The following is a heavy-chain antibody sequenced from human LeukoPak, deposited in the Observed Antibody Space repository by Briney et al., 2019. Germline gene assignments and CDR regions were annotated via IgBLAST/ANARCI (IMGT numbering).Heavy chain of an antibody. J-gene: IGHJ4*02. CDR3: AKDRSYYGSGSYPQGDY. V-gene: IGHV3-23*01. CDR1: GFTFSNYW. Sequence: GGSLRLSCAASGFTFSNYWMSWVRQAPGKGLEWVSAISGSGGSTYYADSVKGRFTISRDNSKNTLYLQMNSLRAEDTAVYYCAKDRSYYGSGSYPQGDYWGQGTLVTVSS. CDR2: ISGSGGST. D-gene: IGHD3-10*01.